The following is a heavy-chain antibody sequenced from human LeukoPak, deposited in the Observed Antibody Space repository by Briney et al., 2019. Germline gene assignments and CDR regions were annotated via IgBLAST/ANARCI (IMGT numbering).Heavy chain of an antibody. J-gene: IGHJ3*02. CDR2: ISGSGGST. CDR1: GFTFSSYA. Sequence: GGSLRLSCAASGFTFSSYAMSWVRQAPGKGLEWVSAISGSGGSTYYADSVKGRFTISRDNAKNSLYLQMNSLRAEDTAVYYCARAFSGSYSCDAFDIWGQGTMVTVSS. D-gene: IGHD1-26*01. CDR3: ARAFSGSYSCDAFDI. V-gene: IGHV3-23*01.